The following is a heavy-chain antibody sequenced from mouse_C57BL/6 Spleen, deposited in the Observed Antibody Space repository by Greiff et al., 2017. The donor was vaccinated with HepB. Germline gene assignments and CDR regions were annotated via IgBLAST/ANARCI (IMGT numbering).Heavy chain of an antibody. D-gene: IGHD2-2*01. CDR1: GYSITSGYY. CDR3: AEYGYAYAMDY. J-gene: IGHJ4*01. Sequence: VQLKESGPGLVKPSQSLSLTCSVTGYSITSGYYWNWIRQFPGNKLEWMGYISYDGSNNYNPSLKNRISITRDTSKNQFFLKLNSVTTEDTATYYCAEYGYAYAMDYWGQGTSVTVSS. V-gene: IGHV3-6*01. CDR2: ISYDGSN.